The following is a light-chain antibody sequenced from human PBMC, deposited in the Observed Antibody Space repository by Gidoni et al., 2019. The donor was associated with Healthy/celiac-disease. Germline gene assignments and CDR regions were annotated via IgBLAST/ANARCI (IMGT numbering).Light chain of an antibody. V-gene: IGLV3-21*04. CDR3: QVWDSSSDVV. J-gene: IGLJ2*01. Sequence: SYVLTQPPSVSVAPGKTARITCGGNNIGSKSVHWYQQKPGQAPVLVIYYDSDRPSGIPERFSGSNSGNTATLTISRVEARDEADYYCQVWDSSSDVVFGGGTKLTVL. CDR1: NIGSKS. CDR2: YDS.